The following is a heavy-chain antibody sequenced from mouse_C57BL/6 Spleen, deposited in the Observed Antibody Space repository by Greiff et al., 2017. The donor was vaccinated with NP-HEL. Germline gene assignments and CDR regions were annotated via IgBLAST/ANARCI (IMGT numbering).Heavy chain of an antibody. D-gene: IGHD1-1*01. CDR2: INPNNGGT. J-gene: IGHJ4*01. CDR1: GYTFTDYY. Sequence: VQLQQSGPELVKPGASVKISCKASGYTFTDYYMNWVKQSHGKSLEWIGDINPNNGGTSYNQKFKGKATLTVDKSSSTAYMELRSLTSEDSAVYYCARTGGSTPYAMDYWGQGTSVTVSS. V-gene: IGHV1-26*01. CDR3: ARTGGSTPYAMDY.